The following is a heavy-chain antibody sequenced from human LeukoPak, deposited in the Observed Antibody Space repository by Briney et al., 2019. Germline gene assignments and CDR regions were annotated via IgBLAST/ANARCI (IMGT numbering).Heavy chain of an antibody. CDR1: GYTFTSYG. D-gene: IGHD3-3*01. Sequence: GASVKVSCTASGYTFTSYGISWVRQAPGQGLEWMGWISAYNGNTNYAQKLQGRVTMTTDTSTSTAYMELRSLRSDDTAVYYCARGYYDFWSGYYNAEYFQHWGQGTLVTVSS. V-gene: IGHV1-18*01. CDR3: ARGYYDFWSGYYNAEYFQH. J-gene: IGHJ1*01. CDR2: ISAYNGNT.